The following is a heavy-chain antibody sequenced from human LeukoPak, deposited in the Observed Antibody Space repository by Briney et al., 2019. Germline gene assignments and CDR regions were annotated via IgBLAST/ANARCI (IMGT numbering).Heavy chain of an antibody. CDR2: IYYSGST. CDR3: ARDSGTTGEVKFYP. Sequence: KSSETLSLTCTVSGGSISSSSYYWGWIRQAPGKGLEWIGSIYYSGSTYYNPSLRSRVTISVDTSKNQFSLKLMSVTAADTAVYYCARDSGTTGEVKFYPWGQGILVTGSS. D-gene: IGHD4-17*01. CDR1: GGSISSSSYY. V-gene: IGHV4-39*07. J-gene: IGHJ5*02.